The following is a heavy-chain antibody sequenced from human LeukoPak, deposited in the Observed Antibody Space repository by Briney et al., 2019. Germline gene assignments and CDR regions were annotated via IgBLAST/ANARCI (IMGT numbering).Heavy chain of an antibody. CDR3: ARDRNSGSSLDI. Sequence: ASVKVSCKASGYTFTSHGISWVRQAPGQGLEWMGWISGNNGNTNYAQNFQGRVTMTRDTSISTAYMELSSLKSDDTAVYYCARDRNSGSSLDIWGQGTMLTVSS. CDR2: ISGNNGNT. D-gene: IGHD6-6*01. CDR1: GYTFTSHG. J-gene: IGHJ3*02. V-gene: IGHV1-18*01.